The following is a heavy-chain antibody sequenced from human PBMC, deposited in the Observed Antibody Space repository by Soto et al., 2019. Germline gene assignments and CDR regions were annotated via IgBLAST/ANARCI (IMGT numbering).Heavy chain of an antibody. J-gene: IGHJ5*02. V-gene: IGHV4-59*01. Sequence: QVQLQESGPGLVKPSETLSLTCTVSGGSISNYYWSWIRQPPGQGLELIGYIYYSGNTNYNPALRSRVTISVDPSKTQFSLKLSSVTAAETAIYYGARDSSGDQLLAWFDPWGQGTLVTVSS. CDR2: IYYSGNT. CDR3: ARDSSGDQLLAWFDP. CDR1: GGSISNYY. D-gene: IGHD2-2*01.